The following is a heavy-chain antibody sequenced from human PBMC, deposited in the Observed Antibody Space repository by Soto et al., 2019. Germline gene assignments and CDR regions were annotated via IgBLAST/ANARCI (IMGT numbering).Heavy chain of an antibody. CDR2: IHAGDGDT. V-gene: IGHV1-3*01. J-gene: IGHJ4*02. CDR3: ARNSLGASHFDY. Sequence: ASVKVSCKASGGTFSSYAIHWVRQAPGQRLEWMGWIHAGDGDTQYSQKFRGRVTITRDTSASTAYMDLSSLTSEDTAVYYCARNSLGASHFDYWGQGTLVTVSS. D-gene: IGHD1-26*01. CDR1: GGTFSSYA.